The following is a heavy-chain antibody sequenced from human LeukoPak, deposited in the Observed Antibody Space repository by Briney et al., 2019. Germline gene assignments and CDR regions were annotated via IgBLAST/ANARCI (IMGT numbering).Heavy chain of an antibody. V-gene: IGHV3-74*01. CDR1: GFTFSSYW. J-gene: IGHJ3*02. Sequence: GGSLRLSCAASGFTFSSYWMHWVRQAPGKGLVWVSRINTEGTSTSYADSVKGRFTISRDNAKNSLYLQMNSLRAEDTAVYYCARGRITIFGVVTHAFDIWGQGTMVTVSS. D-gene: IGHD3-3*01. CDR2: INTEGTST. CDR3: ARGRITIFGVVTHAFDI.